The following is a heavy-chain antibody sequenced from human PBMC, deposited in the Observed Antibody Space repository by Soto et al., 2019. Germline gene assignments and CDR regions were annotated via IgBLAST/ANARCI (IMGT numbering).Heavy chain of an antibody. CDR3: ARGLRGWNRQFFDY. CDR2: INHSGST. V-gene: IGHV4-34*01. CDR1: GGSFSGYY. J-gene: IGHJ4*02. Sequence: LSLTCAVYGGSFSGYYWSWIRQPPGKGLEWIGEINHSGSTNYNPSLKSRVTISVDTSKNQFSLKLSSVTAADTAVYYCARGLRGWNRQFFDYWGQGTLVTVSS. D-gene: IGHD6-19*01.